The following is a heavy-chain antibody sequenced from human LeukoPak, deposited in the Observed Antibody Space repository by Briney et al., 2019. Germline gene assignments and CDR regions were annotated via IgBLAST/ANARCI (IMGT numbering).Heavy chain of an antibody. V-gene: IGHV3-30*18. CDR2: ISYDGSNK. J-gene: IGHJ4*02. CDR1: GFTFSSYG. D-gene: IGHD2-15*01. CDR3: AKDRGYCSGGSCYYFDY. Sequence: GGSLRLSCAASGFTFSSYGMHWVRQAPGKGLEWVAVISYDGSNKYYADSVKGRFTISRDNSKNTLYLQMNSLRAEDTTVYYCAKDRGYCSGGSCYYFDYWGQGTLVTVSS.